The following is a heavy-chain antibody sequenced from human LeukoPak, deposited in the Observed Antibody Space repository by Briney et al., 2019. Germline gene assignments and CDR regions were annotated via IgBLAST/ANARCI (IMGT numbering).Heavy chain of an antibody. CDR2: ISYDGSNK. V-gene: IGHV3-30-3*01. CDR3: ASHPAYYYDSSGYPFPN. Sequence: GGSLRLSCAASGFTFSSYAMHWVRQAPGKGLEWVAVISYDGSNKYYADSVKGRFTISRDNSKNTLYLQMSSLRAEDTAVYYCASHPAYYYDSSGYPFPNWGQGTLVTVSS. D-gene: IGHD3-22*01. J-gene: IGHJ4*02. CDR1: GFTFSSYA.